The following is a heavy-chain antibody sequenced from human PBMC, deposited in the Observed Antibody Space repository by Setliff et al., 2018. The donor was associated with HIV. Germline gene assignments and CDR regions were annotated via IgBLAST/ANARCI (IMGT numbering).Heavy chain of an antibody. J-gene: IGHJ4*02. CDR3: ASLITYYDFWSGYYSPIGFDY. D-gene: IGHD3-3*01. CDR1: GGSFSGYY. CDR2: INHSGST. V-gene: IGHV4-34*01. Sequence: PSETLSLTCAVYGGSFSGYYWSWIRQPPGKGLEWIGEINHSGSTNYNPSLKSRVTISVDTSKNQFSLKLSSATAADTAVYYCASLITYYDFWSGYYSPIGFDYWGQGTLVTVSS.